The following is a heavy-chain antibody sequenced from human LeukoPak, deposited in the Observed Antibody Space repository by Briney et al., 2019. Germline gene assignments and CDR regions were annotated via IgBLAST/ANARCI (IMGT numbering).Heavy chain of an antibody. Sequence: PSETLSLTCSVSDYSINSGYYWGWIRQPPGKGLEWIASIYQSGHTYYNPSLKSRVTISVDTSNNQFSLELNSVIAADTAVYYCARGGHSSGWYPYAFDIWGQGTMVTVSS. V-gene: IGHV4-38-2*02. CDR3: ARGGHSSGWYPYAFDI. D-gene: IGHD6-19*01. CDR2: IYQSGHT. CDR1: DYSINSGYY. J-gene: IGHJ3*02.